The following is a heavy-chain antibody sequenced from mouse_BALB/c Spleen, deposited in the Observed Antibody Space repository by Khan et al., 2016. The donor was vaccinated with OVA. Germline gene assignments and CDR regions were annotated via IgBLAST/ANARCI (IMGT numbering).Heavy chain of an antibody. J-gene: IGHJ2*01. CDR2: ISGDRTTI. V-gene: IGHV5-17*02. Sequence: EVELVESGGGLVQPGGSRKLSCAASGFTFSSYGMHWVRQAPEKGLAWVAYISGDRTTIYYTDTVTGRFTISRDNPTHPLSLQMTSLMSEDRAMDYGATSYYYGYYFDYWGPGTTLTVSS. CDR1: GFTFSSYG. D-gene: IGHD1-1*01. CDR3: ATSYYYGYYFDY.